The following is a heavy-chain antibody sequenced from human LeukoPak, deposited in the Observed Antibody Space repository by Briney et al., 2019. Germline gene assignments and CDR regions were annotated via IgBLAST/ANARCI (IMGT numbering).Heavy chain of an antibody. V-gene: IGHV3-21*04. CDR2: ISSSSSYI. D-gene: IGHD5-24*01. J-gene: IGHJ6*03. CDR3: AKEKRMAFYYYYYMDV. CDR1: GFTFSSYS. Sequence: GGSLRLSCAASGFTFSSYSVNWVRQAPGKGLEWVSSISSSSSYIYYADSVKGRFTISRDNAKNSLYLQMNSLRAEDTAVYYCAKEKRMAFYYYYYMDVWGKGTTVTISS.